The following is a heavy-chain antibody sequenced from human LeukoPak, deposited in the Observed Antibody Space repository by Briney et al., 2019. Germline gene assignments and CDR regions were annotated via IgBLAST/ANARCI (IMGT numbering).Heavy chain of an antibody. V-gene: IGHV4-59*01. Sequence: SETLSLSCTVSGGSISSYYWSWIRQPPGKGLKWIGYIYYSGSTNYNPSLKSRVTISVDTSKNQFSLKLSSVTAADTAVYYCARVPHISYGLCYFDYWGQGTLVTVSS. D-gene: IGHD5-18*01. CDR1: GGSISSYY. CDR3: ARVPHISYGLCYFDY. J-gene: IGHJ4*02. CDR2: IYYSGST.